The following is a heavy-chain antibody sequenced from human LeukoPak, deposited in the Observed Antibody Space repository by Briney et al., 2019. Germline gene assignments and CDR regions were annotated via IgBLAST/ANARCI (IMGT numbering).Heavy chain of an antibody. Sequence: SETLSLTCTVSGGSISSSSYYWGWIRQPPGKGLEWIGSIYYSGSTYYNPSLKSRVTISVDTSKNQFSLKLSSVTAADTAVYYCARGGNCNECLGYWGQGTLVTVSS. J-gene: IGHJ4*02. CDR1: GGSISSSSYY. CDR3: ARGGNCNECLGY. CDR2: IYYSGST. D-gene: IGHD3-3*01. V-gene: IGHV4-39*01.